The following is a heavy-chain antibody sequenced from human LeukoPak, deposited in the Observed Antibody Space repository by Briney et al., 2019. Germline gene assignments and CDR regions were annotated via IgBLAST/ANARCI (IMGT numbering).Heavy chain of an antibody. V-gene: IGHV1-18*01. CDR1: GYTFTTYG. CDR2: ISAYNGDT. CDR3: ERDGRFGELLDY. J-gene: IGHJ4*02. D-gene: IGHD3-10*01. Sequence: ASVKVSCKASGYTFTTYGISWVRQAPGQGLEWMGWISAYNGDTNYAQELQGRVTMTTVTSTNTVYMELRSLRSDDTAVYYCERDGRFGELLDYWGQGTPVTVSS.